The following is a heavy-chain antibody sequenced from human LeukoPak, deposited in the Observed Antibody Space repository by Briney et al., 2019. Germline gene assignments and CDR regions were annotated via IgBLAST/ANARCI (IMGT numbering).Heavy chain of an antibody. D-gene: IGHD2-2*01. Sequence: KPSETLSLTCTVSGYFISSGYYWGWIRQPPGKGLEWIGSIYHSGSTYYNPSLKSRVTISVDTSKNQFSLKLSSVTAADTAVYYCARGCRYCSSTSCPRSHNYYYYYMNVWGKGTTVTVSS. CDR2: IYHSGST. CDR3: ARGCRYCSSTSCPRSHNYYYYYMNV. V-gene: IGHV4-38-2*02. J-gene: IGHJ6*03. CDR1: GYFISSGYY.